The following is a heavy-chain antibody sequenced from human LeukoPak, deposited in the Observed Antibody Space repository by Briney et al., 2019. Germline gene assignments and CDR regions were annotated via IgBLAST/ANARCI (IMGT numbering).Heavy chain of an antibody. D-gene: IGHD3-22*01. CDR3: AKDRLLDYYDSSGQLYYFDY. CDR2: ISGSGGST. CDR1: GFTFSNYA. V-gene: IGHV3-23*01. Sequence: GGSLRLSCAASGFTFSNYAMSWVRQAPGKGLEWVSSISGSGGSTYYADSVKGRFTISRDNSKNTLYLQMNSLRAEDTAVYYCAKDRLLDYYDSSGQLYYFDYWGQGTLVTVSS. J-gene: IGHJ4*02.